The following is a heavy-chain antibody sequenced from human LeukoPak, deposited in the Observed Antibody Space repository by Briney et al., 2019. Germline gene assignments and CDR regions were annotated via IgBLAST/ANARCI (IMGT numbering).Heavy chain of an antibody. CDR2: IYPGDSDT. Sequence: GESLKISCKGSGYSFTSYWIGWARQMPGKGLEWMGIIYPGDSDTRYSPSFQGQVAISADKSISTAYLQWSSLKASDTAMYYCARPGYYYDSSGSLDAFDIWGQGTMVTVSS. CDR3: ARPGYYYDSSGSLDAFDI. CDR1: GYSFTSYW. J-gene: IGHJ3*02. D-gene: IGHD3-22*01. V-gene: IGHV5-51*01.